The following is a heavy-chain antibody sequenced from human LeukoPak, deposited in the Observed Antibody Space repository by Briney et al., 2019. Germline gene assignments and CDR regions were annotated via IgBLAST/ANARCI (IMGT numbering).Heavy chain of an antibody. J-gene: IGHJ4*02. CDR1: GYTFSNYY. Sequence: ASVKVSCKASGYTFSNYYMNWVRQAPGQGLEWMGIINPSSGSTNYAQKFQGRVTMTRDTSTRIVYMELSSLRPEDTAVYYCARRGTTVVTISYYFDYWGPGTLVTVSS. D-gene: IGHD4-23*01. V-gene: IGHV1-46*01. CDR3: ARRGTTVVTISYYFDY. CDR2: INPSSGST.